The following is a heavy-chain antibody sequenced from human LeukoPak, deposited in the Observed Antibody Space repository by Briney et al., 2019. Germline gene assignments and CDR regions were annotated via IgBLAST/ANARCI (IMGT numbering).Heavy chain of an antibody. D-gene: IGHD3-16*01. J-gene: IGHJ4*02. CDR2: IYYSGST. V-gene: IGHV4-39*01. CDR1: GGSISSSSYY. Sequence: SETLSLTCTVSGGSISSSSYYWGWIRQPPGKGPEWIGSIYYSGSTYYNPSLKSRVTISVDTSKNQFSLKLSSVTAADTAVYYCARRESYDYVWGSPRTYYFDYWGQGTLVTVSS. CDR3: ARRESYDYVWGSPRTYYFDY.